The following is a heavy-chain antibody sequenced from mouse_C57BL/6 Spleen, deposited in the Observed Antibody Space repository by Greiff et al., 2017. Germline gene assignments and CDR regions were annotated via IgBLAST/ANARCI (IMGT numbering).Heavy chain of an antibody. D-gene: IGHD2-3*01. CDR1: GFSLTSYG. CDR3: ARNGYYADYYAMDY. V-gene: IGHV2-2*01. Sequence: QVQLKQSGPGLVQPSQSLSITCTVSGFSLTSYGVHWVRQSPGKGLEWLGVIWSGGSTDYNAAFISRLSISKDNSKIQVFFKMNSLQADDTAIYYCARNGYYADYYAMDYWGQGTSVTVSS. CDR2: IWSGGST. J-gene: IGHJ4*01.